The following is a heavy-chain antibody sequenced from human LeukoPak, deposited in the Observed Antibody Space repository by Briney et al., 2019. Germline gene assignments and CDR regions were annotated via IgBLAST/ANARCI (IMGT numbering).Heavy chain of an antibody. V-gene: IGHV3-64*02. CDR3: ARMTLYGSGTVD. CDR1: GFTFSSYA. Sequence: PGGSLRLSCAASGFTFSSYAMHWVRQAPGKGLEYVSGISSNGGSTYYAGSVKGRFTISRDNSMNTVNLQMGSLRIEDTAVYHCARMTLYGSGTVDWGQGILVTVSS. CDR2: ISSNGGST. J-gene: IGHJ4*02. D-gene: IGHD3-10*01.